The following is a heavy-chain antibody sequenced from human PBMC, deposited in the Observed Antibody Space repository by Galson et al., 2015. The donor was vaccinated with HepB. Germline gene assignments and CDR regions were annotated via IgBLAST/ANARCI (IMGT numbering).Heavy chain of an antibody. CDR1: GFTFSSYS. CDR3: ARDPASRGYSYH. J-gene: IGHJ5*02. Sequence: SLRLSCAASGFTFSSYSMNWVRQAPGKGLEWVSSISSSSSYIYYADSVKGRFTISRDNAKNSLYLQMNSLRAEDTAVYYCARDPASRGYSYHWGQGTLVTVSS. D-gene: IGHD5-18*01. CDR2: ISSSSSYI. V-gene: IGHV3-21*01.